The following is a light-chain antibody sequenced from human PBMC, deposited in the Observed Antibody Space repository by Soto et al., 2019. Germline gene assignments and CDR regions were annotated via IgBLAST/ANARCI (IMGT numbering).Light chain of an antibody. CDR1: SSNIGAGYD. Sequence: QSVLTQPPSVSGAPGQRVTISCTGSSSNIGAGYDVHWYQQLPGTAPKLLIYGNNNRPSGVPDRFSGSKSGTSASLAITGLQAEDEADYYCQSYDTLSGPHVVFGGGTKLTVL. CDR2: GNN. V-gene: IGLV1-40*01. CDR3: QSYDTLSGPHVV. J-gene: IGLJ2*01.